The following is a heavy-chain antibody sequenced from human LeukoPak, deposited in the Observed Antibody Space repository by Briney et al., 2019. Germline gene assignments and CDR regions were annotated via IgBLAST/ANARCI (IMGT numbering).Heavy chain of an antibody. CDR2: ISGSGGST. Sequence: GGSLRLSGAASGFTFSSYAMSWVRQAPGKGLEWVSAISGSGGSTYYADSVKGRFTISRDNSRNTLYLQMNSLRAEDTAVYYCVKDLTNPYYYDSSGPYTFDYWGQGTLVTVSS. D-gene: IGHD3-22*01. CDR1: GFTFSSYA. V-gene: IGHV3-23*01. CDR3: VKDLTNPYYYDSSGPYTFDY. J-gene: IGHJ4*02.